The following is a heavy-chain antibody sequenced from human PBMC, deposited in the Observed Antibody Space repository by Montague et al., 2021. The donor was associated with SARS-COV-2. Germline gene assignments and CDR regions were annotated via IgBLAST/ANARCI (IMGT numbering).Heavy chain of an antibody. D-gene: IGHD3-10*01. CDR3: ARDLGFGESLVAYYYYYGMDV. CDR1: GFTFSSYE. V-gene: IGHV3-48*03. J-gene: IGHJ6*02. Sequence: SLRLSCAASGFTFSSYEMNWVRQAPGKGLEWVSYISSSGSTIYYADSVKGRFTISRDNAKNSLYLQMNSLRAEGTAVYYCARDLGFGESLVAYYYYYGMDVWGQGTTVTVSS. CDR2: ISSSGSTI.